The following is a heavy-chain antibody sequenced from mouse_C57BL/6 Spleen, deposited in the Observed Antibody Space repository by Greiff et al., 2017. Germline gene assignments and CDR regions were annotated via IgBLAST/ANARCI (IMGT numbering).Heavy chain of an antibody. V-gene: IGHV1-15*01. Sequence: QVQLKESGAELVRPGASVTLSCKASGYTFTDYEMHWVKQTPVHGLEWIGAIDPETGGTAYNQKFKGKAILTADKSSSTAYMELRSLTSEDSAVYYCTRSCDYDEGFAYWGQGTLVTVSA. CDR3: TRSCDYDEGFAY. CDR1: GYTFTDYE. D-gene: IGHD2-4*01. CDR2: IDPETGGT. J-gene: IGHJ3*01.